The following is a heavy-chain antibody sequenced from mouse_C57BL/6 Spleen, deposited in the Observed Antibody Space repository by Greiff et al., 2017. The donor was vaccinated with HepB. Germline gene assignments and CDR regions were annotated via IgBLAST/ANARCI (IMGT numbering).Heavy chain of an antibody. CDR1: GFTFSSYA. Sequence: EVQLVESGEGLVKPGGSLKLSCAASGFTFSSYAMSWVRQTPEKRLEWVAYISSGGDYIYYADTVKGRFTISRDNARNTLYLQMSSLKSEDTAMYYCTRNSNYEYYFDYWGQGTTLTVSS. V-gene: IGHV5-9-1*02. CDR2: ISSGGDYI. J-gene: IGHJ2*01. CDR3: TRNSNYEYYFDY. D-gene: IGHD2-5*01.